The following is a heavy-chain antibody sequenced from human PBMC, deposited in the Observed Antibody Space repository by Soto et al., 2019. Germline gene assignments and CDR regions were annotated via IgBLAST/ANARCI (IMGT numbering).Heavy chain of an antibody. J-gene: IGHJ5*02. Sequence: SVKVSCKASGGTFSSYTISWVRQAPGQGLEWMGRIIPILGIANYAQKFQGRVTISADKFTGTAYMELTGLRSDDTAVYYCAGDPDSHYNDSHASSYPWGQGTPVTVSS. CDR3: AGDPDSHYNDSHASSYP. CDR1: GGTFSSYT. D-gene: IGHD4-4*01. CDR2: IIPILGIA. V-gene: IGHV1-69*04.